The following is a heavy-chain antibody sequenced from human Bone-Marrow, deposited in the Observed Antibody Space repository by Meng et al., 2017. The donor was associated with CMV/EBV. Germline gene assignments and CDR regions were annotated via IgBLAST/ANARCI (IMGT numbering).Heavy chain of an antibody. Sequence: GGSLSLSCTASGFTFGDYAMGWVRQSPGKGLEWVGFIISKAYGGTTEYAASVKGRFTISRDDSKSIAYLQMNSLKPEDTAVYDCTRDCELHSYYYYYGMDVWGQGPTVTGSS. J-gene: IGHJ6*01. D-gene: IGHD2-15*01. CDR3: TRDCELHSYYYYYGMDV. CDR1: GFTFGDYA. V-gene: IGHV3-49*04. CDR2: IISKAYGGTT.